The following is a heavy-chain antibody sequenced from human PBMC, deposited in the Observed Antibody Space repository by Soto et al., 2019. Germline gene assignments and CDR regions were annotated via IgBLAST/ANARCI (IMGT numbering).Heavy chain of an antibody. V-gene: IGHV1-18*01. CDR3: AREGQLGY. CDR2: ISGYNGNT. J-gene: IGHJ4*02. D-gene: IGHD6-6*01. Sequence: GSVKVSCKASGYTFTNYGFSWVRQAPGQGLEWMGWISGYNGNTNYAERLQGRVTMTTDTSTSTAYMELKSLRYDDTAVYYCAREGQLGYWGQGTPVTVSS. CDR1: GYTFTNYG.